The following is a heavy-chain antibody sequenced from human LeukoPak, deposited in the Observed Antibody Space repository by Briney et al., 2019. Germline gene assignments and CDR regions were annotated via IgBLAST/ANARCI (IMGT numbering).Heavy chain of an antibody. D-gene: IGHD1-26*01. V-gene: IGHV4-34*01. J-gene: IGHJ2*01. CDR2: MTHSGST. Sequence: SETLSLTRAVYGGSFSNYYWSWIRQPPGKGLEWIREMTHSGSTNYNPSLKSRVTISVDTSKNQFSLKLSSVTAADTAVYYCARDRPATENWYLDLWGRGTLVTVSS. CDR1: GGSFSNYY. CDR3: ARDRPATENWYLDL.